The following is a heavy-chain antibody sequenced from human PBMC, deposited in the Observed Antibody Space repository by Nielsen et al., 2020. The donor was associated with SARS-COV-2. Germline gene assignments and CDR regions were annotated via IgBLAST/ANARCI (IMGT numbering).Heavy chain of an antibody. V-gene: IGHV3-74*01. J-gene: IGHJ4*02. D-gene: IGHD3-3*01. Sequence: WIHQPPGKGLVWVSRINSDGSSTSYADSVKGRFTISRDNAKNTLYLQMNSLRAGDTAVYYCARGAPYDFWSGTQNYFDYWGQGTLVTVSS. CDR2: INSDGSST. CDR3: ARGAPYDFWSGTQNYFDY.